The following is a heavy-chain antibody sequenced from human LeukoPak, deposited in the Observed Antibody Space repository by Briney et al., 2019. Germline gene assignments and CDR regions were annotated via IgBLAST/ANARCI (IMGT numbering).Heavy chain of an antibody. CDR3: ARQFSGQGIDY. CDR1: GASISGSISSIY. V-gene: IGHV4-59*08. CDR2: IYYSGST. J-gene: IGHJ4*02. Sequence: PSETLSLTCTVSGASISGSISSIYWSWIRQPPGEGLEWIGYIYYSGSTKYNPSLKSRVTMSVDTSKNQFSLKLSSVTAADTAVYYCARQFSGQGIDYWGQGTLVTVSS. D-gene: IGHD6-19*01.